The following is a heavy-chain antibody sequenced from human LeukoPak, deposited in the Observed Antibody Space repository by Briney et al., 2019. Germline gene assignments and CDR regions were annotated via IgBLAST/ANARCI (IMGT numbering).Heavy chain of an antibody. CDR2: IRSKANSYAT. V-gene: IGHV3-73*01. Sequence: GGSLRLSCAASGFTFSGSAMHWVRQASGKGLEWVGRIRSKANSYATAYAASVKGRFTISRDDSKNTAYLQMNGLKTEDTAVYYCIIVGFYGMDVWGQGTTVTVSS. CDR1: GFTFSGSA. D-gene: IGHD3-10*01. J-gene: IGHJ6*02. CDR3: IIVGFYGMDV.